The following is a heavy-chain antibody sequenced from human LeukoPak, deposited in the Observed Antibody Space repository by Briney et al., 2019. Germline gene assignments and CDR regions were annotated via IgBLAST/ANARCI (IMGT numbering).Heavy chain of an antibody. J-gene: IGHJ4*02. V-gene: IGHV3-23*01. D-gene: IGHD1-26*01. Sequence: PGGSLRLSCAASGFTFSSYSMQWVRQAPGKGLEWVSAISGSGGSTYYADSVKGRFTISRDNSKNTLYLQMNSLRADDTAVYYCAKQTDVGATSPYFDYWGQGTLVTVSS. CDR3: AKQTDVGATSPYFDY. CDR2: ISGSGGST. CDR1: GFTFSSYS.